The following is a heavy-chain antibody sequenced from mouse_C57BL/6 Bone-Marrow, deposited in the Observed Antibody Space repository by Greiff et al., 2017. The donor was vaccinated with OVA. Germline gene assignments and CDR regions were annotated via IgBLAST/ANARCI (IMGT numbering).Heavy chain of an antibody. CDR1: GFTFSSYT. CDR2: ISGGGGNT. CDR3: ARLGWLLRYFDY. D-gene: IGHD2-3*01. Sequence: EVKVVESGGGLVKPGGSLKLSCAASGFTFSSYTMSWVRQTPEKRLEWVATISGGGGNTYYPDSVKGRFTISRDNAKNTLYLQMSSLRSEDTALYYCARLGWLLRYFDYWGQGTTLTVSS. J-gene: IGHJ2*01. V-gene: IGHV5-9*01.